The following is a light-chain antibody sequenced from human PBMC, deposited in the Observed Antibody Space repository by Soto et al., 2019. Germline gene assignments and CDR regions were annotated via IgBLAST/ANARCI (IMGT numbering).Light chain of an antibody. CDR3: QQYYRPWT. CDR2: WAS. J-gene: IGKJ1*01. Sequence: DIVMTQSPDSLAVSLGERATINCKSSQSVLYSSNNKNYLAWYQQKPGQPPKLLIYWASTRESGVPDRFSGSGSGTDFTLTSSSLQAEDVAVYYCQQYYRPWTFGQGTKVDIK. CDR1: QSVLYSSNNKNY. V-gene: IGKV4-1*01.